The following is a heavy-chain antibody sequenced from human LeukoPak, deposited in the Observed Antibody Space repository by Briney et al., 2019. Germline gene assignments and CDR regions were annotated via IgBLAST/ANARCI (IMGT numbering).Heavy chain of an antibody. J-gene: IGHJ4*02. CDR3: ARGPLAYCGGDCVTDFDY. V-gene: IGHV1-2*02. Sequence: ASVKVSCKASGYTFTSYYMHWVRQAPGQGLEWMGWINPNSGGTNYAQKFQGRVTMTRDTSISTAYMELSRLRSDDTAVYYCARGPLAYCGGDCVTDFDYWGQGTLVTVSS. CDR1: GYTFTSYY. D-gene: IGHD2-21*02. CDR2: INPNSGGT.